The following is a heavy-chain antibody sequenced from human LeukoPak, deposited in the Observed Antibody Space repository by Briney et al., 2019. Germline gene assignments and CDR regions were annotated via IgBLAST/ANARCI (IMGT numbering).Heavy chain of an antibody. J-gene: IGHJ4*02. Sequence: GGSLRLSCAASGFTFSSYAMSWVRQAPGKGLEWVPAISGSGGSTYYADSVKGRFTISRDNSKNTLYLQMNSLRAEDTAVYYCAKVRSFSSGWYNYWGQGTLVTVSS. CDR3: AKVRSFSSGWYNY. CDR2: ISGSGGST. V-gene: IGHV3-23*01. CDR1: GFTFSSYA. D-gene: IGHD6-19*01.